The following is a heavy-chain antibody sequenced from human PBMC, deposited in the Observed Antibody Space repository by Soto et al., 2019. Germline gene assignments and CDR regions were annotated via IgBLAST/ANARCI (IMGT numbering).Heavy chain of an antibody. V-gene: IGHV3-74*01. D-gene: IGHD3-16*01. J-gene: IGHJ4*02. CDR2: INGDGRRT. CDR1: GFTFGSYW. CDR3: SRKTIWFGAASNT. Sequence: EVQLVESGGGSVQTGGSLRISCAASGFTFGSYWMYWVRQAPGKGLMWVSRINGDGRRTTYADSVKGRFTISRHNAKNTVYLQISSARAHATAVYCCSRKTIWFGAASNTGGQGTLVTVSS.